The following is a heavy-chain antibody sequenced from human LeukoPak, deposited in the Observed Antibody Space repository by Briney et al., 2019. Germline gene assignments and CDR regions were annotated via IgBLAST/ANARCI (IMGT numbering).Heavy chain of an antibody. V-gene: IGHV3-73*01. J-gene: IGHJ6*03. D-gene: IGHD3-22*01. CDR2: IRSKANSYAT. CDR3: TRSGYYDSSGSNYYYYMDV. CDR1: GFTFSSFG. Sequence: GGSLRLSCAASGFTFSSFGMHWVRQASGKGLEWVGRIRSKANSYATAYAASVKGRFTISRDDSKNTAYLQMNSLKTEDTAVYYCTRSGYYDSSGSNYYYYMDVWGKGTTVTVSS.